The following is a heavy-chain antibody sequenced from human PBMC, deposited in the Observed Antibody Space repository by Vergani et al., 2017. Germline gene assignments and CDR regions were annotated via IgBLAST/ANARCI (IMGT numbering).Heavy chain of an antibody. V-gene: IGHV4-59*01. J-gene: IGHJ4*02. Sequence: QVQLQESGPGLVKPSETLSLTCSVSGDSMSTYYWTWIRQPPGKGLEWIGYIYDSGDTKYNPSLKSRVTMSLDTAKNQFSINLYSVTVADTAVYYCARGALWWLRQIDSWGQGTLVTVSS. CDR1: GDSMSTYY. CDR2: IYDSGDT. D-gene: IGHD2-21*01. CDR3: ARGALWWLRQIDS.